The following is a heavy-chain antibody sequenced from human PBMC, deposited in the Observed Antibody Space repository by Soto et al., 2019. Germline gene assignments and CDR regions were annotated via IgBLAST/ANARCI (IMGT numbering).Heavy chain of an antibody. V-gene: IGHV2-5*02. CDR1: GFSLSTSGVG. J-gene: IGHJ5*02. D-gene: IGHD6-13*01. CDR3: AHRRVGRQLALGWFDP. Sequence: SGPTLVNPTQTLTLTCTVSGFSLSTSGVGVGWIRQPPGKALEWLALIYWDDDKRYSPSLKSRLTITKDTSKNQVVLTMTNMDPVDTSTYYCAHRRVGRQLALGWFDPWGQGTLVTVSS. CDR2: IYWDDDK.